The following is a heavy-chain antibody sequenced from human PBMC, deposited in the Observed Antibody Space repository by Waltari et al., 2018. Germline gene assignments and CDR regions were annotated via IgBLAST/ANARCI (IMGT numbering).Heavy chain of an antibody. D-gene: IGHD5-18*01. CDR3: ARAIQLWATSGGY. CDR2: ISPSSCCT. Sequence: QVQLVQSGVEVKKPGASVKVSCKASGYTFTGYYMHGVGQAPGQGLEWMGWISPSSCCTNYAQKFQCRVTMTSDTSISTAYIALSRLGSDDTALYYCARAIQLWATSGGYWGQGTLVTVSS. V-gene: IGHV1-2*02. J-gene: IGHJ4*02. CDR1: GYTFTGYY.